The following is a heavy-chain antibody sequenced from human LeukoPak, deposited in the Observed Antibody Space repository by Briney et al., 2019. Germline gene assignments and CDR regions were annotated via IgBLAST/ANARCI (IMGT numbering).Heavy chain of an antibody. CDR2: INTDGSIT. J-gene: IGHJ4*02. CDR3: ARDRGPRTGFMVREAYDY. D-gene: IGHD3-10*01. CDR1: GFTFSDYW. V-gene: IGHV3-74*01. Sequence: GGSLSLSCAASGFTFSDYWIHWGRHARGKGLVWASRINTDGSITNYADSVKGRFSISRDNAKNTLYLQMSSLRAEDTAVYYCARDRGPRTGFMVREAYDYWGQGTLVTVSS.